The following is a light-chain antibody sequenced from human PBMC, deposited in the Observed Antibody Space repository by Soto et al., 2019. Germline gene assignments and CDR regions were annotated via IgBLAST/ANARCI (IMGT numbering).Light chain of an antibody. J-gene: IGKJ5*01. CDR1: QSLVHSDGIAY. V-gene: IGKV2-30*02. Sequence: VVLTQSPLSLPVTLGQPASISCGSIQSLVHSDGIAYFSWFQQRPGRSPRRLIYKVSKRDSGVPARCSGSGSGTDFALKISRVEAEDVEVYYCMQGTHWPITFGQGTRLEIK. CDR2: KVS. CDR3: MQGTHWPIT.